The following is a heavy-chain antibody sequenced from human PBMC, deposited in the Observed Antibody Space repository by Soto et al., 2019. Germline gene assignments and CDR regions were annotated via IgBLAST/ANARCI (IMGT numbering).Heavy chain of an antibody. CDR1: GGPINSGSYY. D-gene: IGHD6-19*01. CDR2: IHYSGNT. CDR3: ARGLITGSHYSGGWYYFDS. Sequence: SETLSLTCTVSGGPINSGSYYWGWIRQPPGKGLEWIGSIHYSGNTYYNPSLKSRVTISVHTSNSQFSLELSSVTAADTAVYYCARGLITGSHYSGGWYYFDSWGQGTQVTVSS. J-gene: IGHJ4*02. V-gene: IGHV4-39*07.